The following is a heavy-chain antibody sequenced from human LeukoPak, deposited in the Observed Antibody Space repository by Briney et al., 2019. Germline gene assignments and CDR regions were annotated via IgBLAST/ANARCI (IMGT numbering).Heavy chain of an antibody. CDR1: GFTFSSYW. V-gene: IGHV3-7*01. CDR2: IKQDGSEK. J-gene: IGHJ2*01. D-gene: IGHD2-2*01. Sequence: GGSLRLSCAASGFTFSSYWMSWVRQAPGKGLEWVANIKQDGSEKYYVDSVKGRFTISRDNAKNSLYLQMNSLRAEDTAVYYCARVPLGYCSSTSCYEGPRGYWYFDLWGRGTLVTVSS. CDR3: ARVPLGYCSSTSCYEGPRGYWYFDL.